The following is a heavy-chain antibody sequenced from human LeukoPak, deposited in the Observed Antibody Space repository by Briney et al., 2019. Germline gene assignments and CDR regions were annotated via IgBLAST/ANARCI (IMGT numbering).Heavy chain of an antibody. J-gene: IGHJ4*02. Sequence: ASVKVSCKASGYTFTSYYMHWVRQAPGQGLEWMGIINPSGGSTSYAQKFQGRVTMTRDTSISTAYMELSRLRSDDTAVYYCARLGVAAAGQDYWGQGTLVTVSS. D-gene: IGHD6-13*01. CDR3: ARLGVAAAGQDY. V-gene: IGHV1-46*01. CDR2: INPSGGST. CDR1: GYTFTSYY.